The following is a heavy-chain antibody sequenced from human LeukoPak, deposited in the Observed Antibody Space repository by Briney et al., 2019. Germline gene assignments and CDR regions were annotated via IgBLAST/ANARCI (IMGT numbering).Heavy chain of an antibody. Sequence: PSETLSLTCTVSGGSLSNYYWTWIRQPPGKGLEWIGFISYSGSANYNPSLKSRLTISVGSSKNRFFLNLSSVTAADTAVYYCARVRTTLYYYYYMDVWGKGTTVTISS. V-gene: IGHV4-59*01. CDR3: ARVRTTLYYYYYMDV. D-gene: IGHD4-11*01. CDR1: GGSLSNYY. J-gene: IGHJ6*03. CDR2: ISYSGSA.